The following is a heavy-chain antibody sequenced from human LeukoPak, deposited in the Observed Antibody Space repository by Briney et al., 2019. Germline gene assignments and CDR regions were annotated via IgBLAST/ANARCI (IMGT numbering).Heavy chain of an antibody. CDR3: ARDTPNYDYVGGSYRFEEAAFDI. CDR2: ISAYNGNT. V-gene: IGHV1-18*01. J-gene: IGHJ3*02. Sequence: GASVKVSCKASGYTFTSYGISWVRQAPGQGLEWMGWISAYNGNTNYAQKLQGRVTMTTDTSTSTAYMELRSLRSDDTAVYYCARDTPNYDYVGGSYRFEEAAFDIWGQGTMVTVSS. D-gene: IGHD3-16*02. CDR1: GYTFTSYG.